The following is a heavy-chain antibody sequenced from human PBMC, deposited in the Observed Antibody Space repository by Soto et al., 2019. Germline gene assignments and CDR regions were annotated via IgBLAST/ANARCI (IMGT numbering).Heavy chain of an antibody. D-gene: IGHD2-2*01. CDR3: AREGAPTSLNLDY. Sequence: EVQLVESGGGLVKPGGSLRLSCAASGFTFTRHSIKWVRQAPGKGLEFVSSISSTSNYIYYADSVKGRFTVSRDNAKNSVYLQMNSLRAEDTAVYYCAREGAPTSLNLDYWGQGTLVTVSS. CDR1: GFTFTRHS. CDR2: ISSTSNYI. J-gene: IGHJ4*02. V-gene: IGHV3-21*01.